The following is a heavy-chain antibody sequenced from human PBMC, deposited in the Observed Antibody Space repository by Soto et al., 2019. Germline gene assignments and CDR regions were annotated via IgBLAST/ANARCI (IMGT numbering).Heavy chain of an antibody. D-gene: IGHD1-26*01. CDR1: GFTFSSYA. V-gene: IGHV3-23*01. J-gene: IGHJ4*02. CDR2: ISGSGGST. Sequence: EVPLLESGGGLVQPGGSLRLSCAASGFTFSSYAMRWVRQAPVKGLEWVSAISGSGGSTYYADSVKGRFTISRDNSKSTLCLQLTSLRAEDTAVCYCARGGSGIYYDYWGQGTLVTVSS. CDR3: ARGGSGIYYDY.